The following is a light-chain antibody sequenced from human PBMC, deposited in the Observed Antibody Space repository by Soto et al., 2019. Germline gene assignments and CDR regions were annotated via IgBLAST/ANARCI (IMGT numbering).Light chain of an antibody. CDR1: QSISSW. Sequence: DIQMTQSPSPLSASVGDRVTITCRASQSISSWLAWYQQKPGKVPKLLIYDASSLESGVPSRFSGSGSGTEFTLTISGLQPDDFATYYCQRYNSYSRTFGQGTKVDIK. CDR3: QRYNSYSRT. J-gene: IGKJ1*01. V-gene: IGKV1-5*01. CDR2: DAS.